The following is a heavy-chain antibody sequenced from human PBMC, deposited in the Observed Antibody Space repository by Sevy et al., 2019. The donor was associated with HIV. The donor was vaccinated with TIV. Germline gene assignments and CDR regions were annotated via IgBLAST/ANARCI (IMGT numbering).Heavy chain of an antibody. CDR1: GFTFSDYA. D-gene: IGHD3-16*01. CDR2: ISYDGLNK. Sequence: GGSLRLSCTASGFTFSDYAVHWVRQAPGKGLEWVAIISYDGLNKDYADSVQGRFTISRDNSKNTMYLQINSLRPEDTAVYYCARDLPHLRAWGLSRGSDSWGQGTLVTVSS. V-gene: IGHV3-30*04. J-gene: IGHJ4*02. CDR3: ARDLPHLRAWGLSRGSDS.